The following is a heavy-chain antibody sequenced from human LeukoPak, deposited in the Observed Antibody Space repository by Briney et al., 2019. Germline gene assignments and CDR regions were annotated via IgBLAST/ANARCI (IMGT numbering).Heavy chain of an antibody. CDR2: ISAYNGNT. J-gene: IGHJ4*02. V-gene: IGHV1-18*01. CDR1: GYTFTSYG. D-gene: IGHD3-22*01. Sequence: ASVKVSCKASGYTFTSYGITRVRQAPGQGLEWMGWISAYNGNTNYAQKLQDRVTMTTDTSTSTAYMELRSLRSDDTAVYYCARGSPNYDSSGYYLGDIDYWGQGTLVTVSS. CDR3: ARGSPNYDSSGYYLGDIDY.